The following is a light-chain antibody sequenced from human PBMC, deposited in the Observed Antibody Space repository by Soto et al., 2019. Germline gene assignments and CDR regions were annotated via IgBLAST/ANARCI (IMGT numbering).Light chain of an antibody. Sequence: QAVLTQPPSVSGAPGQRVTISCTGSSSNIGAGYDVHWYQQLPGTAPKLLIYGNSTRPSGVPDRFSGSKSGTSASLAVTGFQAEDEADYYCQSYDSSLTWVFGGGTKLTVL. CDR2: GNS. J-gene: IGLJ3*02. CDR3: QSYDSSLTWV. CDR1: SSNIGAGYD. V-gene: IGLV1-40*01.